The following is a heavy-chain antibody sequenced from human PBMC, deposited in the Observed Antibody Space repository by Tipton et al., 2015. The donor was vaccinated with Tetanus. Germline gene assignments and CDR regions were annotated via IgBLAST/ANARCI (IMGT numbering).Heavy chain of an antibody. CDR2: ISPSGGIT. J-gene: IGHJ6*02. Sequence: SLRLSCAGSGFTFNDFYMSWVRQAPGKGPEFVSHISPSGGITYYADSVRGRCTISRDNAKRFLYLQMNSLRAEDTAVYYCARQDKRFVGYYDAMDVWGQGTTVIVSS. CDR1: GFTFNDFY. D-gene: IGHD3-3*01. CDR3: ARQDKRFVGYYDAMDV. V-gene: IGHV3-11*04.